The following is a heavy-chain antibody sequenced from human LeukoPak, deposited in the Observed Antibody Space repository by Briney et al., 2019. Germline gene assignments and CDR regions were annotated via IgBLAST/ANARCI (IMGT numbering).Heavy chain of an antibody. CDR1: GDSVFTDGVA. J-gene: IGHJ4*02. CDR2: TYYTSKWNN. CDR3: ARGRDSAFDN. Sequence: SQTLSLTCAISGDSVFTDGVAWNWIRQSPSRGLEWLGRTYYTSKWNNDYALSVKSRIAINIDTFKNHFSLQVNSVTPEDTGVYYCARGRDSAFDNWGQGTLVSVSS. D-gene: IGHD3/OR15-3a*01. V-gene: IGHV6-1*01.